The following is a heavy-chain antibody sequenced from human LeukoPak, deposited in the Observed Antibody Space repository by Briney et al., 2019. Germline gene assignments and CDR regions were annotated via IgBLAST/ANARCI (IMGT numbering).Heavy chain of an antibody. Sequence: PGGSLRLSCAASGFNFNTYGMHWVRQTPGRSLEWVAFIRYDGSSKYNTDSVKGRFTVSRDNPKNTLFLQMNSLRAEDTAVYYCVRDNPRCCGVVPANIDDYWGQGTLVTVSS. D-gene: IGHD2-15*01. CDR1: GFNFNTYG. V-gene: IGHV3-30*02. CDR3: VRDNPRCCGVVPANIDDY. J-gene: IGHJ4*02. CDR2: IRYDGSSK.